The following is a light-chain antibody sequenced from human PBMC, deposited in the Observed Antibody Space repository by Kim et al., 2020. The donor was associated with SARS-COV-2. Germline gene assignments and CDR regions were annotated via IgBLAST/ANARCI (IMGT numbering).Light chain of an antibody. V-gene: IGKV3-11*01. Sequence: EIVLTQSPATLSLFPGERATLSCRASQSVDRYLAWYQQKPGQVPRLLIYDASNRATGIPARFSGSGSGTDFTLTISSLEPEDFAVYYCQQRNNWPPVTFGQGTRLEIK. CDR3: QQRNNWPPVT. J-gene: IGKJ5*01. CDR1: QSVDRY. CDR2: DAS.